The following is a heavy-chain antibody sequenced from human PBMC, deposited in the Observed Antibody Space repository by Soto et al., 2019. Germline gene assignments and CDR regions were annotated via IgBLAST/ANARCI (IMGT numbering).Heavy chain of an antibody. V-gene: IGHV3-74*01. Sequence: PGGSLRLSGAASGFIFSSHWIHWVRQAPGKGLVGVSHIGPDGSNIWEADSVQGRFTISGDKARNRLYLQMNSLRDEDTAIYYCVRDNNWSFDYLGQGIPLTVSS. CDR3: VRDNNWSFDY. J-gene: IGHJ4*02. CDR2: IGPDGSNI. CDR1: GFIFSSHW. D-gene: IGHD1-1*01.